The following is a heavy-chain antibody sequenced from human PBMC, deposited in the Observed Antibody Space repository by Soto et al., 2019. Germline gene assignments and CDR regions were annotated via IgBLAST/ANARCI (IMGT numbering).Heavy chain of an antibody. V-gene: IGHV1-69*13. D-gene: IGHD6-13*01. CDR3: ARVGWGYSRSWYADRGDY. Sequence: SVKVSCKASGGTFSSYAISWLLQAPGQGLEWMGGIIPIFGTANYAQKFQGRVTITADESTSTAYMELSSLRSEDTAVYYCARVGWGYSRSWYADRGDYWGQGTLVTVSS. J-gene: IGHJ4*02. CDR2: IIPIFGTA. CDR1: GGTFSSYA.